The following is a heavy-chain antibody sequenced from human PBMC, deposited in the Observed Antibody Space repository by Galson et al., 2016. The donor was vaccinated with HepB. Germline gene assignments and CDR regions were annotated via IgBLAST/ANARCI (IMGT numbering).Heavy chain of an antibody. CDR3: AKDTAVGDLSYDSGSPDYSMDV. Sequence: SLRLSCAASGFTFDGYTMHWVRQAPGTGLEWVSLISWDGDIGYYADSEKGRSTLSRDNRKKSLYLQLNSLGTEDTALYYCAKDTAVGDLSYDSGSPDYSMDVWGQGTAVTVSS. D-gene: IGHD3-10*01. V-gene: IGHV3-43*01. CDR1: GFTFDGYT. J-gene: IGHJ6*02. CDR2: ISWDGDIG.